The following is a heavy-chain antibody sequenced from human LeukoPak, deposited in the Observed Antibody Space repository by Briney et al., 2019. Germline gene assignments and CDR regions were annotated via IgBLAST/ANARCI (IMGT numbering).Heavy chain of an antibody. CDR2: IYTSGST. J-gene: IGHJ5*02. D-gene: IGHD2-2*01. V-gene: IGHV4-61*02. Sequence: PSQTLSLTCTVSGGSISSGSYYWRWIRQPAGKGLEWIGRIYTSGSTNYNPSLKSRVTISVDTSKNQFSLKLSSVTAADTAVYYCAREPNYCSSTSCYLLNWFDPWGQGTLVTVSS. CDR3: AREPNYCSSTSCYLLNWFDP. CDR1: GGSISSGSYY.